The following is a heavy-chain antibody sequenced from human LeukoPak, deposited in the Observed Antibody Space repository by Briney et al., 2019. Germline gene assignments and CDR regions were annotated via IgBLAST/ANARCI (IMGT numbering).Heavy chain of an antibody. CDR2: KWYDGSKR. Sequence: GGSLRLSCAASGFTFSSHGMHWVRQAPGKGLEWVAVKWYDGSKRYYADSVKGRFTISRDDSKNTLYLQMNSLRDEDTAIYYCARDPASSFDYWGQGTLVTVSS. CDR1: GFTFSSHG. D-gene: IGHD2-15*01. J-gene: IGHJ4*02. V-gene: IGHV3-33*01. CDR3: ARDPASSFDY.